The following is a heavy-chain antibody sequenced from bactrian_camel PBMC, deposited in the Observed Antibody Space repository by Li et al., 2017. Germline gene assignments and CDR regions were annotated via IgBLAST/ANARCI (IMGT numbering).Heavy chain of an antibody. V-gene: IGHV3S67*01. CDR1: GYSVSRYE. D-gene: IGHD7*01. CDR3: AADSRGDGNWLLMTQSFDS. J-gene: IGHJ6*01. Sequence: VQLVESGGGSAQAGESLKLSCAVSGYSVSRYEMGWFRQAPGKSREGVAAMNRDGTLSHARSLKGRFTISRDNAKSAHYLQMNDLEPEDTAMYFCAADSRGDGNWLLMTQSFDSWGQGTQVTVS. CDR2: MNRDGTL.